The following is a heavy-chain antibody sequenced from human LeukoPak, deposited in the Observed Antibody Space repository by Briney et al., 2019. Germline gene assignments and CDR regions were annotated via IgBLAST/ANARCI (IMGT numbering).Heavy chain of an antibody. Sequence: GGSLRLSCAASGFTVSSNYMSWVRQAPGKGLEWVSVIYSGGSTYYADSVKGRFTISRDNSKNTLYIQMNSLRAEDTAVYYCARGSGNPSTAFDIWGQGTMVTVSS. J-gene: IGHJ3*02. D-gene: IGHD1-26*01. CDR3: ARGSGNPSTAFDI. CDR1: GFTVSSNY. CDR2: IYSGGST. V-gene: IGHV3-53*01.